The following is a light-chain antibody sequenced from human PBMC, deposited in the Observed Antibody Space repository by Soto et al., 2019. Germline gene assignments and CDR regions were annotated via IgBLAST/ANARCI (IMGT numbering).Light chain of an antibody. V-gene: IGKV3-20*01. Sequence: EIVLTQSPDTLSLSPGERATLSCRASQSVSSSYLAWYQQTPGQAPRLLIYDTSNRATGIPDRFSGSGSGTDFTLTISRLEPEEFAVYYCKHYGNARWTFGQGTKVEIK. CDR1: QSVSSSY. CDR2: DTS. CDR3: KHYGNARWT. J-gene: IGKJ1*01.